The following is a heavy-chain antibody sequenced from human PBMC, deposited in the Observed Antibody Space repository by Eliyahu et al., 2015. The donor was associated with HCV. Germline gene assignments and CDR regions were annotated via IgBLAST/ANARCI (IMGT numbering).Heavy chain of an antibody. D-gene: IGHD3-3*01. CDR1: GGSISSYY. Sequence: QVQLQESGPGLVKPSETLSLTCTVSGGSISSYYWSWIRQPPGKGLEWIGYIYYSGSTNYNPSLKSRVTISVDTSKNQFSLKLSSVTAADTAVYYCARGSGSYWYFDLWGRGTLVTVSS. CDR3: ARGSGSYWYFDL. J-gene: IGHJ2*01. CDR2: IYYSGST. V-gene: IGHV4-59*01.